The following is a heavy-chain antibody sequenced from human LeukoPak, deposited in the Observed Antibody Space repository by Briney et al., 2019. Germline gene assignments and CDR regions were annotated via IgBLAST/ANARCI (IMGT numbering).Heavy chain of an antibody. CDR2: ISESGGYT. V-gene: IGHV3-23*01. J-gene: IGHJ4*02. CDR3: ATDRSPFDN. CDR1: GFTFSSYA. Sequence: GGSLRLSCAGSGFTFSSYAMSWFRQAPGKGLEWVSAISESGGYTKYADPVKGRFTISRDNSKNTLYLQMNSLKAEDTAAYYCATDRSPFDNWGQGTLVTVSS.